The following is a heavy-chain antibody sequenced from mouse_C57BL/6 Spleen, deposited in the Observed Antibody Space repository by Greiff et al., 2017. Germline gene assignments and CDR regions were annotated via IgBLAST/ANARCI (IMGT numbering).Heavy chain of an antibody. CDR2: IDPENGDT. CDR3: TTIHYYGSSLYWYFDV. V-gene: IGHV14-4*01. CDR1: GFNIKDDY. J-gene: IGHJ1*03. Sequence: VQLKQSGAELVRPGASVKLSCTASGFNIKDDYMHWVKQRPEQGLEWIGWIDPENGDTEYASKFQGKATITADTSSNTAYLQLSSLTSEDTAVYYCTTIHYYGSSLYWYFDVWGTGTTVTVSS. D-gene: IGHD1-1*01.